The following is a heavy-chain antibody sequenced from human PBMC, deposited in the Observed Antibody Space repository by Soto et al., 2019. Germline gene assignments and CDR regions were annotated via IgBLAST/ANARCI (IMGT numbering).Heavy chain of an antibody. V-gene: IGHV3-30*18. J-gene: IGHJ6*02. Sequence: QVQLVESGGGVVQPGRSLRLSCAASRFTFSSYGMHWVRQAPGKGLEWVAVISYDGSNKYYADSVKGRFTISRDNSKNTLYLQMHSLRAEDTAVYYCAKDEVGYCSGGTCYARYYCYGMDVWGQGAKVTVSS. CDR2: ISYDGSNK. CDR3: AKDEVGYCSGGTCYARYYCYGMDV. D-gene: IGHD2-15*01. CDR1: RFTFSSYG.